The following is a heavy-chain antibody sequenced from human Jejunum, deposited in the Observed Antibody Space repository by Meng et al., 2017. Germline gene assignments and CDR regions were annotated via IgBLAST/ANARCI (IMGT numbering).Heavy chain of an antibody. D-gene: IGHD3-22*01. CDR3: ATTEYTPFRIGHSSGSYNYYYGMDV. Sequence: ASVKVSCKASGYTFISHDINWVRQAPGQGLEWMGRISSYNDNTIYAQRFQGRVTITADTSTSTAYMEVRGLRYDDTAVYFCATTEYTPFRIGHSSGSYNYYYGMDVWGQGTTVTVSS. CDR1: GYTFISHD. V-gene: IGHV1-18*01. CDR2: ISSYNDNT. J-gene: IGHJ6*02.